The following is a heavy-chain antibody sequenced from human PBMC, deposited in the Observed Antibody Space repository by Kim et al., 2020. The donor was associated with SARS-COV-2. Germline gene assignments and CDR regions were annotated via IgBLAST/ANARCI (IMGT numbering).Heavy chain of an antibody. CDR3: ARDLEAGGIVGATQDY. V-gene: IGHV3-30*01. Sequence: VKGRFTSSRDNSKNTLYLQMNSLRAEDTAVYYCARDLEAGGIVGATQDYWGQGTLGTLSS. D-gene: IGHD1-26*01. J-gene: IGHJ4*02.